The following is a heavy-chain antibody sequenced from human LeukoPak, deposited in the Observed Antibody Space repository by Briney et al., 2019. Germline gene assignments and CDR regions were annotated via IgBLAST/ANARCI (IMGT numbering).Heavy chain of an antibody. D-gene: IGHD3-9*01. Sequence: PGGSLRLSCAASGFTFSSYAMSWVRQAPGKGLEWVALISNDGRNKYYSASVKGRFTVSRDNAKNTLYLQMNSLRAEDTALYYCAKGNHTTGYYGLDQWGQGTLVTVSS. CDR1: GFTFSSYA. V-gene: IGHV3-30*18. CDR2: ISNDGRNK. CDR3: AKGNHTTGYYGLDQ. J-gene: IGHJ4*02.